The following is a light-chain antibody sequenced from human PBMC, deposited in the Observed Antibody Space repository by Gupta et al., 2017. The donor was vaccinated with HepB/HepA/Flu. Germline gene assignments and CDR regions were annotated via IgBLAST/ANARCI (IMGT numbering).Light chain of an antibody. CDR2: LGS. CDR3: RQALQTPIT. J-gene: IGKJ5*01. Sequence: DIVMTQSPLSLPVTPGEPASISCRSSQSLLHSNGYNYLDWYLQKPGQSPQLLIYLGSNRASGVPDRFSGRGSGTDFTLKISRVEAEDVGVYYCRQALQTPITFGQGTRVEIK. V-gene: IGKV2-28*01. CDR1: QSLLHSNGYNY.